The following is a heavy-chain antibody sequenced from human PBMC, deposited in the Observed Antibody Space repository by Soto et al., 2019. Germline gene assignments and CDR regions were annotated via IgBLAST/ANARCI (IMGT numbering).Heavy chain of an antibody. D-gene: IGHD3-22*01. Sequence: QVQLVQSGAEVKKPGASVKVSCKASGYTFTDYYMHWVRQAPGQGLEWMGWINPSTGGTLYAQRFQGRVTVTSDTSISTGYMELTSLRSDDTAVYYCAGNHYDSSAYYYEDYWGQGTLVTVSS. CDR1: GYTFTDYY. CDR3: AGNHYDSSAYYYEDY. CDR2: INPSTGGT. V-gene: IGHV1-2*02. J-gene: IGHJ4*02.